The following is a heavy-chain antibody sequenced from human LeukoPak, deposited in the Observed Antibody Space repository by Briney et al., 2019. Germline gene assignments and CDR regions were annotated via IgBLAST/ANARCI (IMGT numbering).Heavy chain of an antibody. CDR1: GFTVSSNY. V-gene: IGHV3-66*01. CDR2: LYDGDNT. D-gene: IGHD6-19*01. J-gene: IGHJ3*02. Sequence: GGSLRLSCAASGFTVSSNYMSWVRQAPGTGLEWVPVLYDGDNTYYADSVKGRFTISRDKSKNTLYLQMNSLRVEDTAVYYCARYGNGEWLAHYSFDMWGQGTMVTVSS. CDR3: ARYGNGEWLAHYSFDM.